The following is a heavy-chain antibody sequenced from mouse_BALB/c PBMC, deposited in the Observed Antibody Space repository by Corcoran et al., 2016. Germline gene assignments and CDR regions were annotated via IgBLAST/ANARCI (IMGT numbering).Heavy chain of an antibody. CDR2: IDPENGNT. J-gene: IGHJ3*01. V-gene: IGHV14-1*02. CDR3: ARGYGSSPWFAY. CDR1: GFNIKDYY. D-gene: IGHD1-1*01. Sequence: EVQLQQSGAELVRPGALVKLSCKASGFNIKDYYMHWVKQRPEQGLEWIGWIDPENGNTIYDPKFQGKASITADTSSNTASMQLSSLTSEDTAVYYCARGYGSSPWFAYEGQGTLVTVSA.